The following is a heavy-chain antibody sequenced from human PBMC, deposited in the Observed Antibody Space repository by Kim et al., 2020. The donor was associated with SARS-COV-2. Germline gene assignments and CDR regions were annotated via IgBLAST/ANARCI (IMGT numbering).Heavy chain of an antibody. CDR1: GFTFRTYN. CDR3: GRSNKGIDY. V-gene: IGHV3-48*01. Sequence: GGSLRLSCAASGFTFRTYNMNWVRQAPGKGLEWLSDIGSSGTAIHYADSVKGRFTISRENVKNSLYLQMDSLRAEDTAVYFLGRSNKGIDYCGHGTVDTV. CDR2: IGSSGTAI. J-gene: IGHJ4*01. D-gene: IGHD1-26*01.